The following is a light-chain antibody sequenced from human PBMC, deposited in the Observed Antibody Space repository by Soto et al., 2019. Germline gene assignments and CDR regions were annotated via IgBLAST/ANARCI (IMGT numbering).Light chain of an antibody. CDR3: SSYAGTHVV. CDR1: SRDVGGYNY. Sequence: QSVLTQPPSASGSPGQSVTISCTGTSRDVGGYNYVSWYQQHPGRAPKLMIYDVTKRPSGVPDRFSGSKSGNTASLTASGLQAEDEADYYCSSYAGTHVVFGTGTKLTVL. CDR2: DVT. J-gene: IGLJ1*01. V-gene: IGLV2-8*01.